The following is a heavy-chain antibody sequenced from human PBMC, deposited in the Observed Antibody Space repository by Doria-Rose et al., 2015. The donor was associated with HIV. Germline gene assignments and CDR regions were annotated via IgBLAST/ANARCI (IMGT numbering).Heavy chain of an antibody. CDR1: GFTFEDFN. D-gene: IGHD1-1*01. CDR2: TSGDGDST. Sequence: VQLVQSGGGVQQPGGSLRLSCTASGFTFEDFNMHWVRQAPGKGLEWISYTSGDGDSTHYSDSVRGRFSRPRDNSGNSLYLQMTRLSTEDAGFDYCGKSYDDILENLDTWGQGTLVTVSS. J-gene: IGHJ5*01. CDR3: GKSYDDILENLDT. V-gene: IGHV3-43*01.